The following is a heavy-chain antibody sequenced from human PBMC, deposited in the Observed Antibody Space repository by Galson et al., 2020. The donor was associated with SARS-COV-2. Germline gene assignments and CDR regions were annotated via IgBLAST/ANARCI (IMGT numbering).Heavy chain of an antibody. CDR3: ARDPAPLYGDNYYYGMDV. V-gene: IGHV4-59*01. Sequence: ETSETLSLTCSASDVSMTSYYWSWIRQPPGKGLEWIGYISYGGSTNYNPSPRSRVTILVDLSKNQFSLKLSSVTAADTAVYYCARDPAPLYGDNYYYGMDVWGRGTTVTVSS. J-gene: IGHJ6*02. D-gene: IGHD4-17*01. CDR1: DVSMTSYY. CDR2: ISYGGST.